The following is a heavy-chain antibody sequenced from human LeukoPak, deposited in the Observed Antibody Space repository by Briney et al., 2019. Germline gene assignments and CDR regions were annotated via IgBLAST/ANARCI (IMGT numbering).Heavy chain of an antibody. CDR1: GFTFSSYS. CDR2: ISSSSSYI. CDR3: ASYPFDY. J-gene: IGHJ4*02. Sequence: GGSLRLYCAASGFTFSSYSMNWVRQAPGKGLEWVSSISSSSSYIYSAPSVKARFPISRDNAKYSLYLQMNSLRAEDTAVYYCASYPFDYWGQGTLVAVSS. V-gene: IGHV3-21*01.